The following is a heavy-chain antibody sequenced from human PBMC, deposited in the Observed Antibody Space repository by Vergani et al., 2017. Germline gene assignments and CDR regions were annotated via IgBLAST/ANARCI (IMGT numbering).Heavy chain of an antibody. CDR2: IDHTGRP. V-gene: IGHV4-34*01. J-gene: IGHJ6*03. CDR1: GGSFTSYH. Sequence: QVQLQQWGGGLLKPSETLSLTCVVNGGSFTSYHWTWIRQSPGEGLGWVGDIDHTGRPDYNPSLKSRLTMSVDKSQNQFSLTLNSVTATDTAIYFCARVNTETNGHLYYYYYMDVWGQGTAVTVS. D-gene: IGHD4-11*01. CDR3: ARVNTETNGHLYYYYYMDV.